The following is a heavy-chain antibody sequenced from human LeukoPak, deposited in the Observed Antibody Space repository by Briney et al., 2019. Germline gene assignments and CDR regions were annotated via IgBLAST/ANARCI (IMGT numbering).Heavy chain of an antibody. Sequence: ASETLSLTCTVSGDSISSYYWSWIRQPPGKGLEWIGYIYTSGGTDYIPSLKGRVTISIDTSKNQFSLKLSSVTAADSAVYYCARLTRLSTSPDRYYLDYWGQGTLVTVSS. CDR3: ARLTRLSTSPDRYYLDY. V-gene: IGHV4-4*09. CDR1: GDSISSYY. D-gene: IGHD6-6*01. J-gene: IGHJ4*02. CDR2: IYTSGGT.